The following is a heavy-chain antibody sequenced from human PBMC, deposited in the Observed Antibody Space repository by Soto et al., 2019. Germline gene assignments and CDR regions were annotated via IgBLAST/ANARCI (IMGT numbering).Heavy chain of an antibody. D-gene: IGHD6-19*01. J-gene: IGHJ4*02. Sequence: RLSCVASGFTFNTYAMHWVRQAPGKGLEWVAVVSYDGSNKYYADSVKGRFTISRDNSKNTLYLQMNSLRAEDTAVYYCATPHSSTFYYFDYWGQGTPVTVSS. CDR1: GFTFNTYA. CDR3: ATPHSSTFYYFDY. V-gene: IGHV3-30-3*01. CDR2: VSYDGSNK.